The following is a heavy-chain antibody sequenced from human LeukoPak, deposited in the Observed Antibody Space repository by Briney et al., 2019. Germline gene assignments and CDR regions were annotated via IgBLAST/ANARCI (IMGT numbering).Heavy chain of an antibody. V-gene: IGHV3-21*01. J-gene: IGHJ4*02. CDR3: ARIGEWFGELLSPLFLYYFDY. CDR1: GFTFSSYS. CDR2: ISSSSSYI. Sequence: GGSLRLSCSASGFTFSSYSMNWVRQAPGKGLEWGSSISSSSSYIYYADSVKGRFTISRDNAKNSLYLQMNSLRAEDTAVYYCARIGEWFGELLSPLFLYYFDYWGQGTLVTVSS. D-gene: IGHD3-10*01.